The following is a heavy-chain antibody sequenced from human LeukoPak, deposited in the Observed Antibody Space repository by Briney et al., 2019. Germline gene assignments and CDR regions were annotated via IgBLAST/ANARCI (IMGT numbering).Heavy chain of an antibody. J-gene: IGHJ4*02. V-gene: IGHV4-61*02. CDR1: GGSISSGSYY. CDR2: IYTSGST. CDR3: AREVDIVGHDY. D-gene: IGHD2-15*01. Sequence: SQTLSLTCTVSGGSISSGSYYWSWIRQPAGKGLEWIGRIYTSGSTNYNPSLKSRVTISVDTSKNQFSLKLSSVTAADTAVYYCAREVDIVGHDYWGQGTLVTVSS.